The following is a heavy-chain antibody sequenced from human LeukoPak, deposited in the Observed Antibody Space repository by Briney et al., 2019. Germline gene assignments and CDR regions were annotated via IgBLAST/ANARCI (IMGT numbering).Heavy chain of an antibody. D-gene: IGHD5-18*01. V-gene: IGHV3-23*01. CDR2: ISGSGGRA. CDR3: AKLDWGGSRYGYFDS. CDR1: GFTFSSYG. Sequence: GGSLRLSCTASGFTFSSYGMSWVRQAPGKGLEWVSLISGSGGRAYYADSVKGRFTISRDNSKNTLYLQMNSLRADDTAVYYCAKLDWGGSRYGYFDSWGQGTLVTVSS. J-gene: IGHJ4*02.